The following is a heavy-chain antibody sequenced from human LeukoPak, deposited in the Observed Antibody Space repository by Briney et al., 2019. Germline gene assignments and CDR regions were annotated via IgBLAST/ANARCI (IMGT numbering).Heavy chain of an antibody. J-gene: IGHJ6*03. CDR1: GYTFTSYG. CDR3: ARRRASGSYYYYYYYMDV. Sequence: ASVKVSCKASGYTFTSYGISWVRQAPGQGLEWMGWISAYNGNTNYAQKLQGRVTMTTDTSTSTAYMELRSLRSDDTAVYYCARRRASGSYYYYYYYMDVWGKGTTVTVSS. CDR2: ISAYNGNT. V-gene: IGHV1-18*01. D-gene: IGHD1-26*01.